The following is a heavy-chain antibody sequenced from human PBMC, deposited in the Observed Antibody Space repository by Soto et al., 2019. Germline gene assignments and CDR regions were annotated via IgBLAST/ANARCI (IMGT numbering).Heavy chain of an antibody. CDR1: GYSFTVYH. CDR2: INTDSGGT. V-gene: IGHV1-2*02. Sequence: QVQLVQSGAEVKKPGASVKVSCKASGYSFTVYHMHWVRQAPGQGLEWMGWINTDSGGTKYAQKFEGRVTMSRDTSINTAYMERSNLISDDTAVYYCARDIRSGYYEYWYFDLWGRGTLITVSS. D-gene: IGHD3-3*01. CDR3: ARDIRSGYYEYWYFDL. J-gene: IGHJ2*01.